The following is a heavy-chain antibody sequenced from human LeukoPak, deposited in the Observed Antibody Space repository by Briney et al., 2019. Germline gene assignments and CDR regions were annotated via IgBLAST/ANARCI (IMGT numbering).Heavy chain of an antibody. V-gene: IGHV1-18*01. J-gene: IGHJ3*02. CDR3: ARVVVYYGSGSYPHAFDI. Sequence: ASVKVSCTASGYTFTSYGISWVRQAPGQGLEWMGWISAYNGNTNYAQKLQGRVTMTTDTSTSTAYMELRSLRSDDTAVYYCARVVVYYGSGSYPHAFDIWGQGTMVTVSS. D-gene: IGHD3-10*01. CDR2: ISAYNGNT. CDR1: GYTFTSYG.